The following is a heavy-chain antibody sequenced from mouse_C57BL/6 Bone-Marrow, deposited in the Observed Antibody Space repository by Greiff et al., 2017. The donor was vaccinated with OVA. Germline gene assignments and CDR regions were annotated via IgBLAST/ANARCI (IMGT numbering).Heavy chain of an antibody. CDR1: GFTFTNYY. CDR2: IRNKPNGSTT. CDR3: ARYKGRVAVDSFDY. D-gene: IGHD1-1*01. J-gene: IGHJ2*01. V-gene: IGHV7-3*01. Sequence: EVKLMESGGGLVQPGDSLSLSCAASGFTFTNYYMSWVRQPPGKALEWLAFIRNKPNGSTTEYSASVKGRFTISRDNSQSILYLQMNALRAEDSATYYCARYKGRVAVDSFDYWGQGTALTVSS.